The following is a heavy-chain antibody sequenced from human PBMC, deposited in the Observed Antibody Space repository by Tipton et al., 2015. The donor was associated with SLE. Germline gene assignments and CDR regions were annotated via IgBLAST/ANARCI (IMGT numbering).Heavy chain of an antibody. V-gene: IGHV4-31*03. CDR2: IYYSGST. CDR3: ASFSLAAAGTWFDP. D-gene: IGHD6-13*01. Sequence: TLSLTCTVSGGSISSGGYYWSWIRQHPGKGLEWIGYIYYSGSTYYNPSLKSRVTISVDTSKNQFSLNLSSVTAADTAVYYCASFSLAAAGTWFDPWGQGTLVTVSS. J-gene: IGHJ5*02. CDR1: GGSISSGGYY.